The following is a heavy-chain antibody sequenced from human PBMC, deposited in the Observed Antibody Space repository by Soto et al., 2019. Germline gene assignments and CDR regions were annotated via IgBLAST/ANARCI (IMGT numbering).Heavy chain of an antibody. Sequence: PGESLKISCKGSGSRCTSYWICCVRQMPGKGLGSMGIMYPGDSDTRYSPSFQGQVTISAVKSISTAYLQWSSLKASDTPMYYCPRHLDCSSTSCYHYYYYYGMDVWGQGTTVTAP. CDR1: GSRCTSYW. J-gene: IGHJ6*02. CDR2: MYPGDSDT. V-gene: IGHV5-51*01. D-gene: IGHD2-2*01. CDR3: PRHLDCSSTSCYHYYYYYGMDV.